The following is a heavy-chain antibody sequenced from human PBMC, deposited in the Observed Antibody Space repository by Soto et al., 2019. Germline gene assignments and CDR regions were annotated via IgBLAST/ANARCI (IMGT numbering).Heavy chain of an antibody. D-gene: IGHD1-1*01. CDR2: IYYSGST. Sequence: QLQLQESGPGLVKPSETLSLTCTVSGGSISSSSYYWGWIRQPPGQGLEWIGSIYYSGSTYYNPSLKSRVTISVDTSKNQFSLKLSSVTAAVTAVYYCAGTPPTDWGQGTLVTVSS. CDR1: GGSISSSSYY. V-gene: IGHV4-39*01. CDR3: AGTPPTD. J-gene: IGHJ4*02.